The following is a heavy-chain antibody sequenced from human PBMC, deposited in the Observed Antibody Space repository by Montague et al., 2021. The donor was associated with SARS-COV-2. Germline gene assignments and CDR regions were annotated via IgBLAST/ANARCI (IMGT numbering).Heavy chain of an antibody. J-gene: IGHJ6*02. Sequence: SETLSLTCVVYGGSFNDFYWSWIRQPPGKGLEWIGEVNFRGRTNCNPSLKSRATVSVDKSNNHFSLRLSSVTAADTAVYYCARFPHGSGSYNADYDYGMDVWGQGTTVTVSS. CDR2: VNFRGRT. CDR1: GGSFNDFY. CDR3: ARFPHGSGSYNADYDYGMDV. V-gene: IGHV4-34*01. D-gene: IGHD3-10*01.